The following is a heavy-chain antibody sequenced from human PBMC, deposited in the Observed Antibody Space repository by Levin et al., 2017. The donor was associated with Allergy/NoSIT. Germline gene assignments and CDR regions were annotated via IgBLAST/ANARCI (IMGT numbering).Heavy chain of an antibody. CDR2: INPSSGST. J-gene: IGHJ3*02. V-gene: IGHV1-46*01. Sequence: KPGGSLRLSCKASGYAFTSYYIHWVRQAPGQGLEWMGIINPSSGSTSSAQKFQGRVTMTRDTSTSTLYMDLSSLRSEDTAVYYCARSVVPNRDDAFDIWGQGTMVTVSS. D-gene: IGHD4-23*01. CDR1: GYAFTSYY. CDR3: ARSVVPNRDDAFDI.